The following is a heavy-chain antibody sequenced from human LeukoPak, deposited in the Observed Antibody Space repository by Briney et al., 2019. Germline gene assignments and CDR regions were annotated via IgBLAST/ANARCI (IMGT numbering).Heavy chain of an antibody. CDR3: ARVLSVTTWSAFDI. V-gene: IGHV3-48*03. D-gene: IGHD4-17*01. Sequence: PGGSLRLSCAASGFTFSSYEMNWVRQAPGKGLEWVSYISSSGSTIYYADSVKGRFTISRDNAKNSLYLQMNSLRAEDTAVYYCARVLSVTTWSAFDIWGQGTMVTVSS. J-gene: IGHJ3*02. CDR2: ISSSGSTI. CDR1: GFTFSSYE.